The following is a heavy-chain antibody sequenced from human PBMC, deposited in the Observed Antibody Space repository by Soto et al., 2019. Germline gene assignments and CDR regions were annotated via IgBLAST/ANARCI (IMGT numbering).Heavy chain of an antibody. CDR1: GFTFSSYD. CDR3: ARVGFNSDYFDY. D-gene: IGHD1-1*01. CDR2: IGTAGDT. Sequence: GGSLRLSCAASGFTFSSYDMHWVRQATGKGLEWVSAIGTAGDTYYPGSVKGRFTISRENAKNSLYLQMNSLRAEDTAVYYCARVGFNSDYFDYWGQGTLVTVSS. J-gene: IGHJ4*02. V-gene: IGHV3-13*01.